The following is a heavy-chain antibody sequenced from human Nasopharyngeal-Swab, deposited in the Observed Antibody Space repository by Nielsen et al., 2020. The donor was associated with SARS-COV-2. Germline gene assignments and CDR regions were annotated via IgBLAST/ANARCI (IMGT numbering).Heavy chain of an antibody. V-gene: IGHV7-4-1*02. CDR3: ATRYH. CDR2: INTKTGNP. J-gene: IGHJ5*02. Sequence: WVRQAPGQGPEWMGWINTKTGNPTYTQGFTGRFVFSLDTSVNTAYLQISSLKPEDTAVYYCATRYHWGQGTLVTVSS.